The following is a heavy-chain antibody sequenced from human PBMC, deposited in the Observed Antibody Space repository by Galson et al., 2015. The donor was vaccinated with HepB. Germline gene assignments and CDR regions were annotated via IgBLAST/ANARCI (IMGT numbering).Heavy chain of an antibody. D-gene: IGHD3-16*01. CDR3: ARGLRGGLGGRLEL. J-gene: IGHJ5*02. CDR1: GGSFSGYQ. CDR2: INYRGST. V-gene: IGHV4-34*01. Sequence: ETLSLTCGVYGGSFSGYQWSWLRQPPGKAPEWIGEINYRGSTSYSPSLKSRVTISLETSKNQFSLELTSVTAADTAVYFCARGLRGGLGGRLELWGQGALVTVSS.